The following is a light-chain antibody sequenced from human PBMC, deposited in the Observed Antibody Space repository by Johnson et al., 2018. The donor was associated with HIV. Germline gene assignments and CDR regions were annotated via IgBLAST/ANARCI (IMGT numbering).Light chain of an antibody. CDR2: ENN. CDR3: GTWDSSLSEGV. V-gene: IGLV1-51*02. CDR1: SSNFGNNY. Sequence: QSVLTQPPSVSAAPGQKVTISCSTNSSNFGNNYVSWYQQLPGGAPKLLIYENNKRPSGIPDRFSGSKSGTSATLGITGLPTGDEAGYSCGTWDSSLSEGVFGTGTKVTVL. J-gene: IGLJ1*01.